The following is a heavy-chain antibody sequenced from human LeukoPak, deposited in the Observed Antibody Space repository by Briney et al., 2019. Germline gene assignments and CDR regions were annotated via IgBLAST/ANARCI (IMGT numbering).Heavy chain of an antibody. CDR1: GFTFSSYG. CDR3: AKDLKQWLIYYFDY. V-gene: IGHV3-30*02. Sequence: QTGGSLRLSCAASGFTFSSYGMHWVRQAPGKGLEWVAFIRYDGSNKYYADSVKGRLTISRDNSKNTLYLQMNSLRAEDTAVYYCAKDLKQWLIYYFDYWGQGTLVTVSS. D-gene: IGHD6-19*01. J-gene: IGHJ4*02. CDR2: IRYDGSNK.